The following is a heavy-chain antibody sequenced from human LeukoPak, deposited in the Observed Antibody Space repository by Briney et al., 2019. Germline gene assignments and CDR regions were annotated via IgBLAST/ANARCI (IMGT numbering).Heavy chain of an antibody. CDR1: GFTFSSYW. Sequence: PGGSLRLSCAASGFTFSSYWMHWVRQAPGKGLVWVSRINSDGSSTSYAGSVKGRFTISRDNAKNTLYLQMNSLRAEDTAVYYCARDLAKVYGDYDNWFDPWGQGTLVTVSS. CDR3: ARDLAKVYGDYDNWFDP. CDR2: INSDGSST. J-gene: IGHJ5*02. V-gene: IGHV3-74*01. D-gene: IGHD4-17*01.